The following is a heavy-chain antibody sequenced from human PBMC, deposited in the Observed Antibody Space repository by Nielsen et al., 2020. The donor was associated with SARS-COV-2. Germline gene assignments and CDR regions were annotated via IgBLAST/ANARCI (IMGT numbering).Heavy chain of an antibody. CDR1: GFTFSSYW. D-gene: IGHD3-22*01. CDR3: ARGWTDSSVPGY. CDR2: IKQDGSEK. Sequence: GESLKTSCAASGFTFSSYWMSWVRQAPGKGLEWVANIKQDGSEKYYVDSVKGRFTISRDNAKNSLYLQMNSLRAEDTAVYYCARGWTDSSVPGYWGQGTLVTVSS. J-gene: IGHJ4*02. V-gene: IGHV3-7*01.